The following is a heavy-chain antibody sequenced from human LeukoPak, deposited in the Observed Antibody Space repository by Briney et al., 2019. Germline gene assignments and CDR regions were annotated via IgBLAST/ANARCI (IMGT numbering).Heavy chain of an antibody. Sequence: GESLKISCKGSGYSFTSYWIGWVRQMPGKGLEWMGIIYPGDSDTRYSPSFQGQVTISADKSISTAYLQWSSLKASDTAMCYCASGSGNYYDSSGYLIPFDYWGQGTLVTVSS. CDR2: IYPGDSDT. CDR1: GYSFTSYW. J-gene: IGHJ4*02. V-gene: IGHV5-51*01. CDR3: ASGSGNYYDSSGYLIPFDY. D-gene: IGHD3-22*01.